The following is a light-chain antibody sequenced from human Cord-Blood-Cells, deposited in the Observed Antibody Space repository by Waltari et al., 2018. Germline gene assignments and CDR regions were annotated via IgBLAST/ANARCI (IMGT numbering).Light chain of an antibody. CDR3: QQSYSTPFP. CDR2: SAS. CDR1: QSISSY. V-gene: IGKV1-39*01. Sequence: IQTTQSPSPLAASVGDRVTTTCRESQSISSYLNWYQQKTGKAPKLLLYSASSLQSGVPSRFSGSGSGTDVTLTISSLQPKDFATYYCQQSYSTPFPFGPGTKVDIK. J-gene: IGKJ3*01.